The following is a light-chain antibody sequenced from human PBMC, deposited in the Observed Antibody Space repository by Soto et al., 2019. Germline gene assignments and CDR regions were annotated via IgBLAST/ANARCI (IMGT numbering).Light chain of an antibody. CDR3: QLYARFLT. J-gene: IGKJ2*01. Sequence: DIQMTQSPSTLSASIGDRVTITCRASQSIDPAVAWYQQKPGEAPKLLIYRASTLESGVPSRFSGSGSGTEFTLAISCLQPDDFATYYCQLYARFLTFGRGTKLELK. V-gene: IGKV1-5*03. CDR2: RAS. CDR1: QSIDPA.